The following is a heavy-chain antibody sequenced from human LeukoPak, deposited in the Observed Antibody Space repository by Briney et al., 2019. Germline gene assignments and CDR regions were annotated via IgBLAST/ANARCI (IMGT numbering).Heavy chain of an antibody. D-gene: IGHD2-2*02. CDR1: GSTFSRYS. V-gene: IGHV3-48*02. J-gene: IGHJ4*02. Sequence: TGGSLRLSCAASGSTFSRYSMNWVRQAPGKGLEWVSYISRSGSTIYYADSVKGRFTISRDNAKNSLYLQMNSLRDEDTAVYYCARDTEHLYFVFDYWGQGTLVTVSS. CDR2: ISRSGSTI. CDR3: ARDTEHLYFVFDY.